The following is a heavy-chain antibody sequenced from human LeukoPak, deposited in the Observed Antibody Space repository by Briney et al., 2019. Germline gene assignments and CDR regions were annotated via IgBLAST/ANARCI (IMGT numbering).Heavy chain of an antibody. D-gene: IGHD6-19*01. J-gene: IGHJ4*02. CDR3: AGGSSGWYSVAY. Sequence: ASVKVSCKASGYTFTSYYMHWVRQAPGQGLEWMGIINPSGGSTSYAQKFQGRVTMTRDTSTSTVCMELSSLRSEDTAVYYCAGGSSGWYSVAYWGQGTLVTVSS. CDR1: GYTFTSYY. V-gene: IGHV1-46*01. CDR2: INPSGGST.